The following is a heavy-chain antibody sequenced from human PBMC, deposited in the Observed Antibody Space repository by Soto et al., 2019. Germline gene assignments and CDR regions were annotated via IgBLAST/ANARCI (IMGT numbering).Heavy chain of an antibody. D-gene: IGHD2-8*01. CDR2: INPSGGST. J-gene: IGHJ6*02. CDR1: GYTFTSYY. V-gene: IGHV1-46*01. Sequence: ASVKVSCKASGYTFTSYYMHWVRQAPGQGLEWMGIINPSGGSTSYAQKFQGRVTMTRDTSTSTVYMELSSLRSEDTAVYYCARDQIVLMVCAWVLNTGFPYYYGMDVWGQGTTVNVYS. CDR3: ARDQIVLMVCAWVLNTGFPYYYGMDV.